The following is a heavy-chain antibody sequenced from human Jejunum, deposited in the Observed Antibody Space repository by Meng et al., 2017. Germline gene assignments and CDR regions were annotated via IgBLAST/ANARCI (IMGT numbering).Heavy chain of an antibody. V-gene: IGHV3-23*01. D-gene: IGHD1-26*01. Sequence: GESLKISCAASGFTLSDYAMNWVRQAPGNGLEWVSVISGSGGNTNYADSVKGRFTISRDNSKNTLYLQMNSLRADDTALYYCAKGSRIVGASFFDYWGQGTQVTVSS. CDR3: AKGSRIVGASFFDY. J-gene: IGHJ4*02. CDR2: ISGSGGNT. CDR1: GFTLSDYA.